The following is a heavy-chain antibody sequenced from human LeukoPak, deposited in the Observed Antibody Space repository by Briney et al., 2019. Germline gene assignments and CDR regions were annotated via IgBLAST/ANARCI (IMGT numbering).Heavy chain of an antibody. CDR2: ICSSVSTI. CDR3: AREVDTDY. Sequence: GGSLRLSCAPSVFTFSDDYMSWIRETPGKRLEWVSYICSSVSTIYYAESVKCRFTISRDNDKNSLYMQMNSLRAEDTAVYYCAREVDTDYWGQGPLVTVSS. J-gene: IGHJ4*02. V-gene: IGHV3-11*01. D-gene: IGHD2-15*01. CDR1: VFTFSDDY.